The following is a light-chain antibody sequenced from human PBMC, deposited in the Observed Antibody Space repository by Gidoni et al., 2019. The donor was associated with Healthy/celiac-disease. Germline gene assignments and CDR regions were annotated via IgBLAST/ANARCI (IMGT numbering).Light chain of an antibody. J-gene: IGLJ2*01. CDR3: SSYTSSSTPGV. Sequence: QSALTQPASVSGSPGQSITISCTGTSSDVGGYHYVSWYQQHPGKAPKRMIYDVSNRPSGVSNRFSGSKSGNTASLTISGLQAEDEADYYCSSYTSSSTPGVFGGGTKLTVL. CDR1: SSDVGGYHY. CDR2: DVS. V-gene: IGLV2-14*03.